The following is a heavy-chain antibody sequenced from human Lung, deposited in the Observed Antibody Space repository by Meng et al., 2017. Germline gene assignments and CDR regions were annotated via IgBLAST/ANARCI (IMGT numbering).Heavy chain of an antibody. D-gene: IGHD6-13*01. J-gene: IGHJ4*02. CDR1: GYNFPDYF. CDR2: IDPKTGDT. V-gene: IGHV1-2*06. Sequence: QVQSVQSGAEVKKPGASVKVSCKPSGYNFPDYFIHWVRRAPGQGLEWMGRIDPKTGDTHYALKFQGRVTMTGDTSISTAYMELSGLRSDDTAMYYCARDEDISAAGKLFGDYWGQGTLVTVSS. CDR3: ARDEDISAAGKLFGDY.